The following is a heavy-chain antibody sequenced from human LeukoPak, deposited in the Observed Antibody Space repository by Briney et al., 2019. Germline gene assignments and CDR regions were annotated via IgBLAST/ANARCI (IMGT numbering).Heavy chain of an antibody. CDR2: IIPIFSTA. J-gene: IGHJ5*02. D-gene: IGHD1-7*01. CDR3: ARDYGYNWNYGGGGWFDP. V-gene: IGHV1-69*05. Sequence: SVKVSCKASGGTFSSYAISWVRQAPGQGLEWMGRIIPIFSTANYAQKFQGRVTITTDESTSTAYMELSSLRSEDTAVYYCARDYGYNWNYGGGGWFDPWGQGTLVTVSS. CDR1: GGTFSSYA.